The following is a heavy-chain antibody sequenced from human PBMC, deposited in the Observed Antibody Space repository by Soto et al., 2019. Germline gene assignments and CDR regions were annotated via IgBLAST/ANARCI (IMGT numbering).Heavy chain of an antibody. V-gene: IGHV3-23*01. D-gene: IGHD6-19*01. J-gene: IGHJ4*02. CDR3: ARYKSLIVVAGFDY. CDR1: GFTFSSYA. Sequence: PGGSLRLSCAASGFTFSSYAMTWVRQAPGKGLEWVSSIISSGTNTYYADSVKGRFTVSRDNSQNTPYLQMNSLRAEDTAVYYCARYKSLIVVAGFDYWGQGTLVTVSS. CDR2: IISSGTNT.